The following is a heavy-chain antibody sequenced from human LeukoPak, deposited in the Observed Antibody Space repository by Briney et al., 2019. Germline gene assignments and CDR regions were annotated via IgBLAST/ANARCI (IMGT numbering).Heavy chain of an antibody. CDR2: MNPNSGNT. J-gene: IGHJ4*02. V-gene: IGHV1-8*01. D-gene: IGHD1-26*01. CDR3: ARGPSGSGSYLSDF. Sequence: ASVKVSCKASGYTFTSYDINWVRQATGQGLEWMGWMNPNSGNTGYAQKFQGRVTITRDTSISTAYMELSSLRSEDTAVYYCARGPSGSGSYLSDFWGQGTLVTVSS. CDR1: GYTFTSYD.